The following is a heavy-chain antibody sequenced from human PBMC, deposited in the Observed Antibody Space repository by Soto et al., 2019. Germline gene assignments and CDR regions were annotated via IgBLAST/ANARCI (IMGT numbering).Heavy chain of an antibody. J-gene: IGHJ4*02. V-gene: IGHV3-7*01. CDR1: GFTFSNYW. D-gene: IGHD3-10*01. CDR2: IKQDGSEK. CDR3: VRDDKGYGSGVYYFDY. Sequence: GGSLRLSCVASGFTFSNYWMTWVRQAPGKGLEWVANIKQDGSEKYYVDSVRGRFTISRDNAQNSLFLQMNSLRAEDTAVYYCVRDDKGYGSGVYYFDYWGQGTLVTVSS.